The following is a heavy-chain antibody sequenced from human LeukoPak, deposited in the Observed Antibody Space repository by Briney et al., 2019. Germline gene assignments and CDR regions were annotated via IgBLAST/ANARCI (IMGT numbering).Heavy chain of an antibody. Sequence: ASVNVSCKASGYTFTGYYMHWVRQAPGQGLEWMGWINPNSGGTNYAQKFQGRVTMTRDTSISTAYMELSRLRSDDTAVYYCARDSSSWYGGWFDPWGQGTLVTVSS. CDR1: GYTFTGYY. D-gene: IGHD6-13*01. J-gene: IGHJ5*02. V-gene: IGHV1-2*02. CDR2: INPNSGGT. CDR3: ARDSSSWYGGWFDP.